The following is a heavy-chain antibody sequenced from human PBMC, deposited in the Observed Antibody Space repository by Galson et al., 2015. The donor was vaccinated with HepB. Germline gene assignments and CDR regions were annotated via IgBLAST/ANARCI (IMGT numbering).Heavy chain of an antibody. CDR1: SFTFSAYS. Sequence: SLRLSCAASSFTFSAYSMNWVRQAPGKGLEWVSSISSSSAYIFYADSVKGRFTISRDNAKNSLYLQMNSLRAEDPAVYYCARDRDVVPAAILIETRAYYYYSMDVWGQGTTVAVSS. CDR3: ARDRDVVPAAILIETRAYYYYSMDV. D-gene: IGHD2-2*01. V-gene: IGHV3-21*01. CDR2: ISSSSAYI. J-gene: IGHJ6*02.